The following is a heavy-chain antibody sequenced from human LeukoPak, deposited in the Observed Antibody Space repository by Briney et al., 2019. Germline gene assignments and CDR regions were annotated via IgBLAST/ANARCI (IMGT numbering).Heavy chain of an antibody. CDR1: SGSISSYY. J-gene: IGHJ5*02. V-gene: IGHV4-59*12. CDR2: IYHSGST. CDR3: ARLQLGYCSSTSCYGWFDP. D-gene: IGHD2-2*01. Sequence: SETLSLTCTVSSGSISSYYWNWIRQPPGKGLEWIGYIYHSGSTYYNPSLKSRVTISVDRSKNQFSLKLSSVTAADTAVYYCARLQLGYCSSTSCYGWFDPWGQGTLVTVSS.